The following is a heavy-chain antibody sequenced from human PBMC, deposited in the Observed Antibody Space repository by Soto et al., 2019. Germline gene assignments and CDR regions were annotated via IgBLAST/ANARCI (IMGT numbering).Heavy chain of an antibody. CDR2: ISYDGSNK. CDR1: GFTFSSYA. D-gene: IGHD3-16*01. Sequence: GGSLRLSCAASGFTFSSYAIHWVRQAPGKGLEWVAVISYDGSNKYYADSVKGRFTISRDNAKNSLYLQMNSLRAEDTAVYYCASPYYDYVWGSSPVDVWGQGTTVTVSS. CDR3: ASPYYDYVWGSSPVDV. J-gene: IGHJ6*02. V-gene: IGHV3-30-3*01.